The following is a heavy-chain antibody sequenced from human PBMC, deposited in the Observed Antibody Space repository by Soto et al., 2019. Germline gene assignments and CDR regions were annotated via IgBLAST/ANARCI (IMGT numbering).Heavy chain of an antibody. Sequence: QVQVVQSGDEVKATGASVRVSCKTSGYSFTAYGISWVRQAPGQGLEWMGWISCYTGKTKYAQKVQVRVTMTTDTSTSTGYMEVRSLRSDDTAIYYCARDAPPPELRFLEWHNYDYNGMDVWGQGTTVTVSS. J-gene: IGHJ6*02. CDR2: ISCYTGKT. D-gene: IGHD3-3*01. CDR3: ARDAPPPELRFLEWHNYDYNGMDV. CDR1: GYSFTAYG. V-gene: IGHV1-18*01.